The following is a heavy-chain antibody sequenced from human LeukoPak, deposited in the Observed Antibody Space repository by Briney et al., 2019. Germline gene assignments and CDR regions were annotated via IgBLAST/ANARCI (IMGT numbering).Heavy chain of an antibody. J-gene: IGHJ5*02. V-gene: IGHV4-38-2*01. Sequence: SETLSLTCAVSGYSISSGYYWGWIRQPPGKGLEWIGSIYHSGSTYYNPSLKSRVTISVDTSKNQFSLKLSSVTAADTAVYYCARASAGSSGWSPLLFDPWGQRTLVTVSS. CDR2: IYHSGST. D-gene: IGHD6-19*01. CDR3: ARASAGSSGWSPLLFDP. CDR1: GYSISSGYY.